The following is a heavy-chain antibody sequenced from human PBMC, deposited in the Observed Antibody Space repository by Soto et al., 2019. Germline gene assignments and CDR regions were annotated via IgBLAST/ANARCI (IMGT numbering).Heavy chain of an antibody. CDR3: AIITMTTPGGVFDI. CDR2: IYPGDSDT. V-gene: IGHV5-51*03. J-gene: IGHJ3*02. D-gene: IGHD3-22*01. CDR1: GYSFTNYL. Sequence: EVQLEQSGEEVKKPGESLKISCKGSGYSFTNYLIGWVRQMPGKGLEWMGIIYPGDSDTRYSPSFQGQVTISADKSINTAYLQWSSLKASDTAIYYCAIITMTTPGGVFDIWGQGTMVTVSS.